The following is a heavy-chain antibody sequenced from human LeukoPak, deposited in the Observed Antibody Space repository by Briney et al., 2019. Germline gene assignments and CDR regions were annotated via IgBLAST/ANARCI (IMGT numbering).Heavy chain of an antibody. CDR3: ARGQLDSSGYYEYYFDY. J-gene: IGHJ4*02. Sequence: ASVKVSCKASGYTFTSYYMHWVRQAPGQGLEWMGIINPSGGSTSYAQKFQGRGTITRDTSTSTVYMELSSLRSEDTAVYYCARGQLDSSGYYEYYFDYWGQGTLVTVSS. CDR2: INPSGGST. CDR1: GYTFTSYY. V-gene: IGHV1-46*01. D-gene: IGHD3-22*01.